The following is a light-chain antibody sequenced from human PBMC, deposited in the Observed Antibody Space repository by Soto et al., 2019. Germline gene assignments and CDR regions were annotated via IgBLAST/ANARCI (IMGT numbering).Light chain of an antibody. CDR3: QQYGSSRALT. Sequence: IVMTQSPATLSLSPGERATLSCRASQSVSNFLAWYQQKPGQAPRLLIYGASSRATGIPDRFSGSGSGTDFTLTISRLEPEDFAVYYCQQYGSSRALTFGGGTKVDIK. CDR1: QSVSNF. J-gene: IGKJ4*01. V-gene: IGKV3-20*01. CDR2: GAS.